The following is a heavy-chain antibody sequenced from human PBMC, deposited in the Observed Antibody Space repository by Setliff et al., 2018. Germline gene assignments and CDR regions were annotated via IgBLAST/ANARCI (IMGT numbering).Heavy chain of an antibody. CDR2: IYYSGST. J-gene: IGHJ3*02. Sequence: SETLSLTCAVYGGSFSTYYWIWIRQPPGNGLEWIGYIYYSGSTNYNPSRKRRVTISVDTSKNQFSLKLSSVTAADTAVDCCARGAVVGVSDAFDIWGQGTMVTVSS. D-gene: IGHD1-26*01. CDR3: ARGAVVGVSDAFDI. V-gene: IGHV4-59*01. CDR1: GGSFSTYY.